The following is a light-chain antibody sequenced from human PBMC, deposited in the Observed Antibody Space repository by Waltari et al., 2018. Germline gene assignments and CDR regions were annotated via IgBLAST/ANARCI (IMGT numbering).Light chain of an antibody. CDR1: QHVSGY. CDR2: AAS. Sequence: AIRMTLFPSSFPASTGDGVTITCRASQHVSGYLAWYQQKPGQAPRLLIYAASTLQTGVPSRFSGSGSGTDFTLIISCLQAEDFAIYFCQQYYSDPLTFGGGTKVEIK. J-gene: IGKJ4*01. V-gene: IGKV1-8*01. CDR3: QQYYSDPLT.